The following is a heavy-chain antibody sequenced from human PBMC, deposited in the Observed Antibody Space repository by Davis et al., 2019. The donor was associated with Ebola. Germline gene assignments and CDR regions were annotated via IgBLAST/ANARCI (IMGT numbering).Heavy chain of an antibody. CDR3: ARDRRSWRVDY. J-gene: IGHJ4*02. Sequence: GESLKISCAASGFTFSNAWMNWVRQAPGKGLEWVSAISGSGGSTYYADSVKGRFTISRDNSKNTLHLQMNSLRAEDTAVYYCARDRRSWRVDYWGQGTLVTVSS. CDR2: ISGSGGST. V-gene: IGHV3-23*01. CDR1: GFTFSNAW. D-gene: IGHD3-10*01.